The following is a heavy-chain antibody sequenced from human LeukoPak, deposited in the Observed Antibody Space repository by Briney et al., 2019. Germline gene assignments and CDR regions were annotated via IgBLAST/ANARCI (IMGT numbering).Heavy chain of an antibody. J-gene: IGHJ6*03. V-gene: IGHV3-21*01. CDR3: ARGLSAYYYYYYMDV. D-gene: IGHD2-15*01. CDR2: ISSSSSYI. Sequence: LGGSLRLSCAASGFTFSSYSMNWVRQAPGKGLEWVSSISSSSSYICYADSVKGRFTISRDNAKNSLYLQMNSLRAEDTAVYYCARGLSAYYYYYYMDVWGKGTTVTVSS. CDR1: GFTFSSYS.